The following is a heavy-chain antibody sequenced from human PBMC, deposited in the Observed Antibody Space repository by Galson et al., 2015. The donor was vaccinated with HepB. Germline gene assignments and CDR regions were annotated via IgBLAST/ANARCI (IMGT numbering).Heavy chain of an antibody. V-gene: IGHV3-30-3*01. CDR3: ARESIYCSSTSCYGNWFDP. Sequence: SLRLSCAASGFTFSSYAMHWVRQAPGKGLEWVAVISYDGSNKYYADSVKGRFTISRDNSKNTLYLQMNSLRAEDTAVYYCARESIYCSSTSCYGNWFDPWGQGTLVTVSS. D-gene: IGHD2-2*01. J-gene: IGHJ5*02. CDR1: GFTFSSYA. CDR2: ISYDGSNK.